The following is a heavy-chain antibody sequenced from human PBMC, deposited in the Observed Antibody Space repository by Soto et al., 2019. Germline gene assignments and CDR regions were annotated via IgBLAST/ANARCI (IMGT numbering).Heavy chain of an antibody. CDR1: KFTFSNYW. J-gene: IGHJ5*02. D-gene: IGHD1-26*01. Sequence: EAQLVESGGDLVQPGGSLRLSCAASKFTFSNYWMHWVRQAPGKGLMWVSRINSDGTRTAYADSVKSRFTISRDNTKDTLFLYMDGLRAEDTAVYYCARVATGSYDWFDPWGQGTLVTVSS. CDR2: INSDGTRT. CDR3: ARVATGSYDWFDP. V-gene: IGHV3-74*01.